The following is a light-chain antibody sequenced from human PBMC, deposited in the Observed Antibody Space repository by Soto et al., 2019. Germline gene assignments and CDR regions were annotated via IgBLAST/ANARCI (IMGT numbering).Light chain of an antibody. CDR1: QGISNY. V-gene: IGKV1-16*02. CDR3: XQYNSYPRT. CDR2: AAS. J-gene: IGKJ1*01. Sequence: DIQMTQSPSSLSASVGDRVTITCRASQGISNYLAWFQQKPGKAPKSLIYAASSLQSGVPSKFSGGGSGTXXXXXXXXXXXXDFATXXXXQYNSYPRTFGQGTKVEIK.